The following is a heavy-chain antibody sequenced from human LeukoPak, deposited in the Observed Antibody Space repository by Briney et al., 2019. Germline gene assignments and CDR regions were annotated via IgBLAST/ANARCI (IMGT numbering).Heavy chain of an antibody. D-gene: IGHD3-22*01. CDR2: IYTSGST. CDR1: GVSISSGSYY. V-gene: IGHV4-61*02. Sequence: SETLSLTCTVSGVSISSGSYYWSWIRQPAGKGLEWIGRIYTSGSTNYNPSLKSRVTISVDTSKNQFSLKLSSVTAADTAVYYCARVGYDSSGPAGYYYMDVWGKGTTVTVSS. J-gene: IGHJ6*03. CDR3: ARVGYDSSGPAGYYYMDV.